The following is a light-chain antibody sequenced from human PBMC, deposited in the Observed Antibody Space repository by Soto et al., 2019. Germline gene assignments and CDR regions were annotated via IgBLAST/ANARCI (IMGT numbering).Light chain of an antibody. CDR2: GAS. Sequence: EIVLTQSPGTLPLSPGERVTLSCRASQSISSRSLAWYQQKPGQAPRLLIYGASNRLTGIPDRFSGSGSGIDFTLTITRLEPEDFAVYYCQEYGTSQTFGGGTKVEI. J-gene: IGKJ4*01. CDR1: QSISSRS. CDR3: QEYGTSQT. V-gene: IGKV3-20*01.